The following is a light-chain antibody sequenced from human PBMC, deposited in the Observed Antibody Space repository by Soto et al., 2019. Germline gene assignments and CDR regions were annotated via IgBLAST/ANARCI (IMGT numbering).Light chain of an antibody. V-gene: IGKV4-1*01. CDR2: WAS. CDR3: QKYYTTPMYT. Sequence: VVTQSPDSLAVSLGERATINCKSSQSVFYSPTNQNYLAWYQQKPGQPPKLLIYWASTRESVVPARFSGSGSGTDFTLPISSLQAEDVAVYYCQKYYTTPMYTFGQGTKLEIK. CDR1: QSVFYSPTNQNY. J-gene: IGKJ2*01.